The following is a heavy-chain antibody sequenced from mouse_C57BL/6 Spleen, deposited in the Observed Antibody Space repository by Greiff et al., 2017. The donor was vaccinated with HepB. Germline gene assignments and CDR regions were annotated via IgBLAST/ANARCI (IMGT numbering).Heavy chain of an antibody. D-gene: IGHD1-1*01. CDR3: AGHYYGSSYVRYFDY. CDR1: GYTFTDYY. CDR2: INPNNGGT. Sequence: VQLQQSGPELVKPGASVKISCKASGYTFTDYYMNWVKQSHGKSLEWIGDINPNNGGTSYNQKFKGKATFTVDKSSSTAYMELRSLTSEDSAVYYCAGHYYGSSYVRYFDYWGQGTTLTVSS. V-gene: IGHV1-26*01. J-gene: IGHJ2*01.